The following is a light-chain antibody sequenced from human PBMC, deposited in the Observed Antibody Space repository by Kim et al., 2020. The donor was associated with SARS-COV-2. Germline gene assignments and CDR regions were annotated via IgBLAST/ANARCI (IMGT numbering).Light chain of an antibody. CDR2: TNT. CDR1: LSNSENNT. CDR3: VTWDDSLNGYV. Sequence: XRVTRSCSGILSNSENNTVNWYQQPPGTAPKLLIYTNTQRPSGVPDRFSGSKSGTSASLAISGLQSEDEADYYCVTWDDSLNGYVFGTGTKVTVL. J-gene: IGLJ1*01. V-gene: IGLV1-44*01.